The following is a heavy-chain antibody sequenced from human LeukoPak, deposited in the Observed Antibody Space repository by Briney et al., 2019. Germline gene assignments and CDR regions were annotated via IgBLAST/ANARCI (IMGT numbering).Heavy chain of an antibody. CDR3: ARDPKHTYYYDKGGY. V-gene: IGHV1-46*01. CDR1: GYTFTSYY. D-gene: IGHD3-22*01. J-gene: IGHJ4*02. CDR2: ISPSGGST. Sequence: ASVKVSCKASGYTFTSYYMHWVRQAPGQGLEWMGMISPSGGSTSYAQKFQGRVTMTRDTSTSTVYMELSSLRSEDTAVYYCARDPKHTYYYDKGGYWGQGTLVTVSS.